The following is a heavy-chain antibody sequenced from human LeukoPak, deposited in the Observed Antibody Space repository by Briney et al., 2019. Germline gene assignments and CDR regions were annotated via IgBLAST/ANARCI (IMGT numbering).Heavy chain of an antibody. V-gene: IGHV1-8*01. J-gene: IGHJ4*02. CDR2: MNPNSGRR. CDR1: GYTFSIYD. CDR3: ARGLLSDY. D-gene: IGHD2/OR15-2a*01. Sequence: GASVKVSCKASGYTFSIYDINWVRQAPGQGLEWMGWMNPNSGRRVYAQKFQGRVTMTRNSSINTAYMELTSLRSDDTAVYYCARGLLSDYWGQGTLVTVSS.